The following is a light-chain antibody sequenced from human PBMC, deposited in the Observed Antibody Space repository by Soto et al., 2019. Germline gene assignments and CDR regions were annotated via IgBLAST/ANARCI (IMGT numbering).Light chain of an antibody. CDR2: SNN. CDR3: ATWDDSLNAWV. V-gene: IGLV1-44*01. Sequence: QPVLTQPPSVSGTPGQGVTRSCSGSASNIGTHAVSWYQHLPGTTPKVLMSSNNERPSGVSDRFSGSKSGTSASLAISGLQSGDEADYYCATWDDSLNAWVFGGGTKLTVL. J-gene: IGLJ3*02. CDR1: ASNIGTHA.